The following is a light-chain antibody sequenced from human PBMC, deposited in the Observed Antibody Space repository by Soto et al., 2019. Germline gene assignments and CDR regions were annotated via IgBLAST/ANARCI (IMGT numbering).Light chain of an antibody. CDR1: QNVRTNY. CDR3: QQYGNSPRT. Sequence: EIVLTQSPGTLSLSPGERVTLSCRASQNVRTNYLAWYQQKPGQAPRLLIYGASTRASGIPERFSGSGSGTDFTLTISRLEPEDFAVYFCQQYGNSPRTFGQGIRLEIK. CDR2: GAS. V-gene: IGKV3-20*01. J-gene: IGKJ5*01.